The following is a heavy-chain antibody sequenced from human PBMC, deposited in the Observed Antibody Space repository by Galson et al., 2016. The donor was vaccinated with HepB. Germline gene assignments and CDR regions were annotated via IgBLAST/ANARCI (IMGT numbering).Heavy chain of an antibody. D-gene: IGHD3-10*01. CDR1: GFTFSSHW. Sequence: SLRLSCAASGFTFSSHWMSWVRQAPGKGLEWVANIKESGSEGDYVDSVKGRFTISRDNARNSLFLQMNSLRVEDTAVYYCADPPSGLWVQGTLVTVSS. CDR2: IKESGSEG. CDR3: ADPPSGL. V-gene: IGHV3-7*01. J-gene: IGHJ4*02.